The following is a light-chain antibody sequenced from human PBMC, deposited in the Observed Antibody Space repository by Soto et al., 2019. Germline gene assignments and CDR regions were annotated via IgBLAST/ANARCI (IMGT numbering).Light chain of an antibody. CDR2: GAS. CDR1: QRITT. J-gene: IGKJ5*01. CDR3: QHFGGTTFT. V-gene: IGKV3-20*01. Sequence: EVVMTQSPATLSLSPGERATLSCRASQRITTVAWYQQKPGQAPRLLIYGASTRATGIPDRFSGSGSGTHFTLTISRLEPGDFAVYYCQHFGGTTFTFGQGTRLEIK.